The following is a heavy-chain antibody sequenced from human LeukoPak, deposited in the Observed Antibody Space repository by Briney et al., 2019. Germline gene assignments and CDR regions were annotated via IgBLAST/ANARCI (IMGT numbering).Heavy chain of an antibody. Sequence: PGGSLRLSCAASGFTFSRNWMHWVRQAPGKGLVGLSRINSDGSRTIYADSVKGRLTISRDNAKNTLYLEMNSLTVEDTAVYYCVSLTGHDAFDIWGQGTMVTVSS. CDR2: INSDGSRT. V-gene: IGHV3-74*01. J-gene: IGHJ3*02. D-gene: IGHD2-8*02. CDR1: GFTFSRNW. CDR3: VSLTGHDAFDI.